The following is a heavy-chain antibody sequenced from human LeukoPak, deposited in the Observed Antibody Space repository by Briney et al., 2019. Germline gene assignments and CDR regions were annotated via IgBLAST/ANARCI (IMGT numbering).Heavy chain of an antibody. D-gene: IGHD6-25*01. CDR1: GHTFTSYG. J-gene: IGHJ4*02. Sequence: ASVKVSCKASGHTFTSYGISWVRQAPGQGLEWMGWISAYNGNTNYAQKLQGRVTMTTDTSTSTAYMELRSLRSDDTAVYYCASMREPEASFDSWGKGPLVTVSS. CDR3: ASMREPEASFDS. CDR2: ISAYNGNT. V-gene: IGHV1-18*01.